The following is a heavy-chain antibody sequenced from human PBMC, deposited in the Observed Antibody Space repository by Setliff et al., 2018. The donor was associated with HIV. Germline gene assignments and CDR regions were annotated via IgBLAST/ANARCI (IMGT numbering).Heavy chain of an antibody. Sequence: SVKVSCKASGGTFSNYGMSWVRQAPGQGLEWMGGIIPISGTANYAQKFQGRVTITTDESTSTAYMELSGLRSGDTAVYYCARDFGGYCSSMSCPGLFDPWGQGALVTVSS. J-gene: IGHJ5*02. CDR3: ARDFGGYCSSMSCPGLFDP. CDR2: IIPISGTA. D-gene: IGHD2-2*01. CDR1: GGTFSNYG. V-gene: IGHV1-69*05.